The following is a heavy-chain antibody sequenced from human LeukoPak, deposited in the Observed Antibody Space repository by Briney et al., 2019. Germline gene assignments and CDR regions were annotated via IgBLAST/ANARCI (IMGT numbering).Heavy chain of an antibody. CDR3: ASLKGLFDYFDY. CDR2: LYNAGST. V-gene: IGHV3-53*01. J-gene: IGHJ4*02. CDR1: GFIVSNNY. Sequence: GGSLRLSCVASGFIVSNNYMSWVRQAPGKGLEWVSVLYNAGSTYNAESVKGRFTISRDNSKNTLYLQMYSLRAEDTAVYYCASLKGLFDYFDYWGQGILVTVYS. D-gene: IGHD3-22*01.